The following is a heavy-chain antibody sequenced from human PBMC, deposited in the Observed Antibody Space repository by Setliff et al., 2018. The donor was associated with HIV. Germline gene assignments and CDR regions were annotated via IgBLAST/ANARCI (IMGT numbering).Heavy chain of an antibody. CDR3: ARVPTSSWYVTTQRTKEYFHH. D-gene: IGHD6-13*01. Sequence: PSETLSLTCTVSGGSIKSSSYYWGWIRQPPGKGLEWIGSIYYSGNTYYNPSLKSRVTILEDTSRNQFSLRLSSVTAADKAIYYCARVPTSSWYVTTQRTKEYFHHWGQGTLVTVSS. CDR2: IYYSGNT. J-gene: IGHJ1*01. CDR1: GGSIKSSSYY. V-gene: IGHV4-39*07.